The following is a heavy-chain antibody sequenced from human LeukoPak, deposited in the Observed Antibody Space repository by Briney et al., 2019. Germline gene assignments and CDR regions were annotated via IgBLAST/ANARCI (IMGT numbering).Heavy chain of an antibody. J-gene: IGHJ4*02. CDR3: ARDSSRGYYDSSGYS. CDR2: IYYSGST. CDR1: GGSISSGGYY. D-gene: IGHD3-22*01. V-gene: IGHV4-31*03. Sequence: TSETLSLTCTVSGGSISSGGYYWSWIRQHPGKGLEWIGYIYYSGSTYYNPSLKSRVTISVDTSKNQFSLKLSSVTAADTAVYYCARDSSRGYYDSSGYSWGQGTLVAVSS.